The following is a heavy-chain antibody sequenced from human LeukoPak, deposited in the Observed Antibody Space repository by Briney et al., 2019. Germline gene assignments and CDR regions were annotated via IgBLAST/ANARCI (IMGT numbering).Heavy chain of an antibody. Sequence: GGSLRLSCEASGFTFNNAWMHWVRQAPGKGLVWVSRINSDGSSTSYADSVKGRFTISRDNAKNTLYLKMNSLRAEDTAVYYCARGFLYYYYDSSGYYGPLDYRGQGTLVTVSS. J-gene: IGHJ4*02. CDR1: GFTFNNAW. V-gene: IGHV3-74*01. CDR2: INSDGSST. CDR3: ARGFLYYYYDSSGYYGPLDY. D-gene: IGHD3-22*01.